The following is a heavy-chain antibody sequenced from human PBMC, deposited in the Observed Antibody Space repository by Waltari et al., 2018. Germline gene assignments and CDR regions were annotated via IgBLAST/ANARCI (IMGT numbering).Heavy chain of an antibody. D-gene: IGHD2-15*01. CDR1: GGSFSGYY. J-gene: IGHJ4*02. CDR3: ARGRRLHVNFDY. V-gene: IGHV4-34*01. Sequence: QVQLQQWGAGLLKPSETLSLTCAVYGGSFSGYYWSWIRQPPGKGLEWIGEINHSGSTNDNPSLKSRVTISVDTSKNQFSLKLSSVTAADTAVYYCARGRRLHVNFDYWGQGTLVTVSS. CDR2: INHSGST.